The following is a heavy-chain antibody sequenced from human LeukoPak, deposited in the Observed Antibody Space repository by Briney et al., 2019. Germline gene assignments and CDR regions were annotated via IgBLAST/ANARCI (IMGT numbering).Heavy chain of an antibody. CDR1: GFTFSSYA. CDR2: ISSSGGST. V-gene: IGHV3-23*01. J-gene: IGHJ4*02. Sequence: GGSLRLSCAASGFTFSSYAMSWVRQAPGKGLEWVSAISSSGGSTYYADSVKGRFTISRDNSRNTLYLQMNSLRPEDTAVYYCAKAIWVAATSSWFCLDYWGQGTLVTVSS. D-gene: IGHD3-10*01. CDR3: AKAIWVAATSSWFCLDY.